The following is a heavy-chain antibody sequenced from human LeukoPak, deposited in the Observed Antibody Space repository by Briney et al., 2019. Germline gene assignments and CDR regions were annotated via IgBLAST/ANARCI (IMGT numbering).Heavy chain of an antibody. CDR1: GLTFDDYA. V-gene: IGHV3-9*01. D-gene: IGHD6-19*01. Sequence: GRCLRPACAAYGLTFDDYAMESVRQAPGKGLEWVSGISWNSGSTGYADSVKGRFTISRDNAKNSLYLQMNSLRAEDTVLYYCAKGTVAVAFLIDYWGQGTLVTVSS. CDR2: ISWNSGST. J-gene: IGHJ4*02. CDR3: AKGTVAVAFLIDY.